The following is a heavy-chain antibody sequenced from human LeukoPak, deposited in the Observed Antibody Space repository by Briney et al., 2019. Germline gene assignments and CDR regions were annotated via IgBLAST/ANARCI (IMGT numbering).Heavy chain of an antibody. D-gene: IGHD2-2*01. Sequence: SETLSLTCTVSGGSISSSSYYWGWIRQPPGKGLEWIGSIYYSGSTYYNPSLKSRVTISVDTSKNQFSLKLSSVTAADTAVYHCARHTSKVVPAALDYWGQGTLVTVSS. CDR2: IYYSGST. V-gene: IGHV4-39*01. J-gene: IGHJ4*02. CDR1: GGSISSSSYY. CDR3: ARHTSKVVPAALDY.